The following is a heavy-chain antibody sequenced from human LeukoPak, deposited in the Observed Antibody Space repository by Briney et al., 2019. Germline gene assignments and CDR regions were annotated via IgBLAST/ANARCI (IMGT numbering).Heavy chain of an antibody. Sequence: GGSLRLSCAASEFTFSKAWMSWVRQAPGKGLEWVGRIKIKTDGGATEYAEPLKGRFTISRDDSKNLLFLDMNNLKAEDTGVYYCTSKDVPRTYDGSDISGQGTMVIVSS. D-gene: IGHD5-24*01. V-gene: IGHV3-15*01. CDR1: EFTFSKAW. J-gene: IGHJ3*02. CDR3: TSKDVPRTYDGSDI. CDR2: IKIKTDGGAT.